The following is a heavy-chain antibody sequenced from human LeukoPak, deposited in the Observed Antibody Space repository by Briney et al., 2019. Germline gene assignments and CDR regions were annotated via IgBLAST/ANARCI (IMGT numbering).Heavy chain of an antibody. V-gene: IGHV4-34*01. CDR2: INHSGST. Sequence: SETLSLTCAVYGGSFSGYYWSWIRQPPGKGLEWIGEINHSGSTNYNPSLKGRVTISVDTSKNQFSLKLSSVTAADTAVYYCARFEYSSGWYDRTYFDYWGQGTLVTVSS. CDR1: GGSFSGYY. D-gene: IGHD6-19*01. J-gene: IGHJ4*02. CDR3: ARFEYSSGWYDRTYFDY.